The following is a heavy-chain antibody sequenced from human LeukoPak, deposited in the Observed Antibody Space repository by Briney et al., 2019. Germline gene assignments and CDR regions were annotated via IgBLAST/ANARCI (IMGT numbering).Heavy chain of an antibody. CDR3: ARSDWLDS. V-gene: IGHV3-74*03. J-gene: IGHJ5*01. CDR1: GFTFSGKW. Sequence: GGSLRLSCAASGFTFSGKWMHWVRQAPGKGLVWVSRIKGDGSSTTYADFVKGRFTISRDNAKNTLHLQMDSLRAEDTAVYYCARSDWLDSWGQGTLVIVSS. CDR2: IKGDGSST.